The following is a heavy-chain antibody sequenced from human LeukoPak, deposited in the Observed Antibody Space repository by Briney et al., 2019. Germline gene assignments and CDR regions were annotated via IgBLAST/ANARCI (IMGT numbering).Heavy chain of an antibody. Sequence: GGSLRLSCAASGFTFSSYEMNWVRQAPGKGLEWVSGISGSGGSTDYADSVKGRFTISRDNSKNTLYLQMDSLRAEDTAVYYCAKDFSSGWYFVFFDYWGQGTLVTVSS. CDR3: AKDFSSGWYFVFFDY. CDR2: ISGSGGST. V-gene: IGHV3-23*01. J-gene: IGHJ4*02. D-gene: IGHD6-19*01. CDR1: GFTFSSYE.